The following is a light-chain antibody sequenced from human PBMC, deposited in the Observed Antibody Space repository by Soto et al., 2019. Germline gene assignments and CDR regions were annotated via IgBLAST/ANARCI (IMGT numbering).Light chain of an antibody. CDR1: QSVSSTY. CDR3: QPYGSSLWT. V-gene: IGKV3-20*01. J-gene: IGKJ1*01. CDR2: GAS. Sequence: EIVLTQSPGTLSLSPGERATLSCRASQSVSSTYLAWYQQKPGQAPRLLIHGASSRATGIPDRFSGRGSGTDFTLTISRLEPEDFAVYYCQPYGSSLWTFGQGTKVDI.